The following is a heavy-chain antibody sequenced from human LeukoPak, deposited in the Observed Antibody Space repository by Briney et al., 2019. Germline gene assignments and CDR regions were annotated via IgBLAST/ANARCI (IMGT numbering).Heavy chain of an antibody. CDR2: INGDGSNT. CDR3: ARVAIAAADPYYFDY. D-gene: IGHD6-13*01. CDR1: GFTFSSHW. Sequence: GGSLRLSCAASGFTFSSHWMHWVRQAPGKGLVWVSRINGDGSNTTYADSVKGRFTISRDNAKNTLYLQMNSLRAEDTAVYYCARVAIAAADPYYFDYWGQGTLVTVSS. J-gene: IGHJ4*02. V-gene: IGHV3-74*03.